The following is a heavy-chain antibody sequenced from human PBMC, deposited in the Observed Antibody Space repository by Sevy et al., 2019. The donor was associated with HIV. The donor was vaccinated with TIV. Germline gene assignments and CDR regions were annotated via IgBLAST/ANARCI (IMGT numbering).Heavy chain of an antibody. J-gene: IGHJ6*02. V-gene: IGHV3-9*01. CDR1: GFTFDDYA. CDR3: AKDMCDYVRVRFCGMDV. Sequence: GGSLRLSCAASGFTFDDYAMHWVRQAPGKGLEWVSGISWNSGSIGYADSVKGRFTISRDNAKNSLYLQMNSLSAEDTALYYCAKDMCDYVRVRFCGMDVWGQGTTVTFS. CDR2: ISWNSGSI. D-gene: IGHD3-10*02.